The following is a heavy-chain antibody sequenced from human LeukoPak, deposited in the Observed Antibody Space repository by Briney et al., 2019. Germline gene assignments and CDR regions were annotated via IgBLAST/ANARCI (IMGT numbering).Heavy chain of an antibody. CDR1: GFTFSDYY. J-gene: IGHJ6*03. CDR3: AAKPYYYYYYMDV. CDR2: ISSSGSTI. V-gene: IGHV3-11*01. Sequence: GGSLRLSCAASGFTFSDYYMSWIRQAPGKGLEWVSYISSSGSTIYYADSVKGRFTISRDNAKNSLYLQMNSLRAEDTAVYYCAAKPYYYYYYMDVWGKGTTVTVSS.